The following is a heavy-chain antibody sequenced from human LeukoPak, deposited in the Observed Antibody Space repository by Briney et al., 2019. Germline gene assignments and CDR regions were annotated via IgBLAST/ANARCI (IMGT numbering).Heavy chain of an antibody. CDR3: AGGVGATRFDY. CDR2: ISSNGGST. Sequence: PGGSLRLSCAASGFTFSSYAMHWVRQAPGKGLEYVSAISSNGGSTYYANSVKGRFTISRDNSKNTLYLQMGSLRAEDMAVYYCAGGVGATRFDYWGQGTLVTVSS. CDR1: GFTFSSYA. D-gene: IGHD1-26*01. J-gene: IGHJ4*02. V-gene: IGHV3-64*01.